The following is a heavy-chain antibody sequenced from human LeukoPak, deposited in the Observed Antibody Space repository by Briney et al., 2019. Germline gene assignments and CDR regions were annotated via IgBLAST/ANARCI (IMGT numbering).Heavy chain of an antibody. CDR2: ISGSGGST. CDR3: AKGSQGSGWNFDY. D-gene: IGHD6-19*01. J-gene: IGHJ4*02. CDR1: GFTFSSYA. V-gene: IGHV3-23*01. Sequence: PGGSLRLSCAGSGFTFSSYAMSWVRQAPGKGLEWVSAISGSGGSTYDADSVKGRFTISRDNPKNRLHLQMNSLRAEDTAVYYCAKGSQGSGWNFDYWGQGTLVTVSS.